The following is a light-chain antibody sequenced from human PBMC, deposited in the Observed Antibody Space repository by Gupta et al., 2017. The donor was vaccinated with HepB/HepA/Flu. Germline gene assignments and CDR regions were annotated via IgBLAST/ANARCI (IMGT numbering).Light chain of an antibody. V-gene: IGLV1-51*02. CDR3: ATWDDSVNAVA. CDR1: TSNIGNNY. J-gene: IGLJ2*01. CDR2: ENN. Sequence: QSVLTQPPSVSAAPGQRVTIPCPGGTSNIGNNYVSWYQQLPGSAPQLLISENNKRPSGIPDRFSGSRSGTSATLGITGLQTGDEANYYCATWDDSVNAVAFGGGTRLTVL.